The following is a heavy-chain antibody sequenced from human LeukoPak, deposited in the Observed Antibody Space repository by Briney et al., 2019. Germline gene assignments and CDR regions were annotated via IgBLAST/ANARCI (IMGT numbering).Heavy chain of an antibody. Sequence: VASVKVSYKASGYTFTSYDINWVRQATGQGLEWMGWMNPNSGNTGYAQKFQGRVTITRNTSISTAYMELSSLRSKDTAVYYCARGFDPPSFDPWGQGTLVTVSS. CDR1: GYTFTSYD. J-gene: IGHJ5*02. CDR3: ARGFDPPSFDP. CDR2: MNPNSGNT. V-gene: IGHV1-8*03.